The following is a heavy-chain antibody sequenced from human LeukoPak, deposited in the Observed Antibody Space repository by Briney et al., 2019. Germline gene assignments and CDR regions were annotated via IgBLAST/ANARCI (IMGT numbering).Heavy chain of an antibody. D-gene: IGHD4-17*01. CDR2: INHSGST. CDR1: GGSFSGYY. CDR3: ARHAVTTGFDY. J-gene: IGHJ4*02. V-gene: IGHV4-34*01. Sequence: SETLSLTCAVYGGSFSGYYWSWVRQPPEKGLEWIREINHSGSTNYNPSLKSRVTISVDTSKNQFSLELTSVTAADTAVYYCARHAVTTGFDYWGQGTLVTVSS.